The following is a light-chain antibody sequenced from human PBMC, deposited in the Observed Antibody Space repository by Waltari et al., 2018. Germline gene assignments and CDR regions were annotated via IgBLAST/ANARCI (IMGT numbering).Light chain of an antibody. J-gene: IGKJ1*01. CDR3: QQYNQGWT. CDR1: QSISSW. CDR2: KAS. V-gene: IGKV1-5*03. Sequence: DIQMTQSPSTLSASVGDRVTITCRASQSISSWLVWYQQKPGKAPKLLIYKASSLESGVPSRFSGSGSGTEFTLTISSLQPDDFATYYCQQYNQGWTFGQGTKVEIK.